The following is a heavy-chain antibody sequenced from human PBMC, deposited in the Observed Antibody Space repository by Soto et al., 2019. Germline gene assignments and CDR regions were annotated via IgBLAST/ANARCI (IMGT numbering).Heavy chain of an antibody. CDR3: ARVQILQLENIFDF. CDR2: ISGGGSST. D-gene: IGHD1-1*01. Sequence: GGLLRVSSAAAGWTSSTYSMNWVRETPGRGLEWVSAISGGGSSTFYADSVKGRFVISRDNSKNTIHLQLDSLRAEDTAVYFCARVQILQLENIFDFWGQGALVTVSS. J-gene: IGHJ4*02. V-gene: IGHV3-23*01. CDR1: GWTSSTYS.